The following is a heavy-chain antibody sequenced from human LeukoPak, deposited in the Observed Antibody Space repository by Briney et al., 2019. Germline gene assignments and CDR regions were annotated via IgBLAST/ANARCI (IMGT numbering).Heavy chain of an antibody. CDR2: ISAYNGNT. Sequence: ASVKVSCKDSGYTFTSYGISWVRQAPGQGLEWMGWISAYNGNTNYAQKLQGRVTMTTDTSTSTAYMELRSLRSDDTAVYYCARGYDSSGYYYYYFDYWGQGTLVTVSS. J-gene: IGHJ4*02. D-gene: IGHD3-22*01. CDR3: ARGYDSSGYYYYYFDY. V-gene: IGHV1-18*01. CDR1: GYTFTSYG.